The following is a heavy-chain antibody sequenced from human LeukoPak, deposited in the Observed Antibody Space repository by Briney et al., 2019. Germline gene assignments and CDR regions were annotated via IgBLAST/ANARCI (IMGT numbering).Heavy chain of an antibody. Sequence: GGSLRLSCAASGFTFSSYLMHWVRQALGKGLVWVSVINSDGSSTPYADSVKGRFTISRDHAKNTLYLQMNSLRAEDTAVYYCARVKAGYSGYEPVDYWGQGTLVTVSS. CDR3: ARVKAGYSGYEPVDY. D-gene: IGHD5-12*01. J-gene: IGHJ4*02. CDR1: GFTFSSYL. V-gene: IGHV3-74*01. CDR2: INSDGSST.